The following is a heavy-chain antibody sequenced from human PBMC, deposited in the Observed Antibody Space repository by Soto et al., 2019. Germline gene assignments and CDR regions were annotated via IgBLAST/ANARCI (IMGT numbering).Heavy chain of an antibody. D-gene: IGHD3-3*01. CDR2: ISAYNGNT. J-gene: IGHJ6*02. Sequence: ASVEVCWKGSRDAYASYCKSWRPQSPGQGLDAVGCISAYNGNTNYAQKLQGRVTMTTDTSTSTAYMELRSLRSDDTAVYYCARDFPPRYDFWSGHDPYHYGMDVWGQGTTGTVYS. CDR3: ARDFPPRYDFWSGHDPYHYGMDV. V-gene: IGHV1-18*01. CDR1: RDAYASYC.